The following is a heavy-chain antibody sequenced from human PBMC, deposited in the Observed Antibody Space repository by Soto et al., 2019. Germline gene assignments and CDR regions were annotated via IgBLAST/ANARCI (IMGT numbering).Heavy chain of an antibody. CDR3: AAPHHGYSGYQFDY. D-gene: IGHD5-12*01. CDR2: IIPILGIA. CDR1: GGTFSSYT. V-gene: IGHV1-69*02. Sequence: ASVKVSCKASGGTFSSYTISWVRQAPGQGLEWMGRIIPILGIANYAQKFQGRVTITADKSTSTAYMELSSLRSEDTAVYYCAAPHHGYSGYQFDYWGQGTLVTVSS. J-gene: IGHJ4*02.